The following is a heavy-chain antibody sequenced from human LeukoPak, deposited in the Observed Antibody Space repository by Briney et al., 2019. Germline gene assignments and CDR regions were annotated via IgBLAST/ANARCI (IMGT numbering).Heavy chain of an antibody. CDR3: ATAPGTMIVVDY. Sequence: PGGALRLSCAASGFTFSSYAMHWVRQAPGKGGRWVAVTSVDGSDNYYAESVKGRVTISRDNSTHTLYLQMHSLRPDDTAVYYCATAPGTMIVVDYWGQGPLATVSS. V-gene: IGHV3-30*04. J-gene: IGHJ4*02. CDR1: GFTFSSYA. CDR2: TSVDGSDN. D-gene: IGHD3-22*01.